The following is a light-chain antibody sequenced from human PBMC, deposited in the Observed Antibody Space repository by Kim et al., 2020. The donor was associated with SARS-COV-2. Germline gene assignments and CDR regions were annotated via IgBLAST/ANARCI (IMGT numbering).Light chain of an antibody. CDR3: SSFATDSNV. CDR2: EVI. Sequence: QSALTQPPSASGSPGQSVTISCSGTDSDVGAYNYVSWYQQHPGKVPKLMIYEVIKRPSGVPDRFSGSKSGNTASLTISGLQADDEADYYCSSFATDSNVFGTGTKVTVL. J-gene: IGLJ1*01. CDR1: DSDVGAYNY. V-gene: IGLV2-8*01.